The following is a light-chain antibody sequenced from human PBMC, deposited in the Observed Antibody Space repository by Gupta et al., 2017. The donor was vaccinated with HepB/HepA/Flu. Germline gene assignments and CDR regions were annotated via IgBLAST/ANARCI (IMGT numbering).Light chain of an antibody. CDR2: DDS. J-gene: IGLJ2*01. CDR3: QVWDSSSYHVV. CDR1: NIGSKN. Sequence: SYLLTQPPSVSVAPGQTARITCGGNNIGSKNVHWYQQKPGRAPVLVVYDDSDRPSGIPERFSGSNSGNTATLTISRVEAGDEADYYCQVWDSSSYHVVFGGGTKLTVL. V-gene: IGLV3-21*02.